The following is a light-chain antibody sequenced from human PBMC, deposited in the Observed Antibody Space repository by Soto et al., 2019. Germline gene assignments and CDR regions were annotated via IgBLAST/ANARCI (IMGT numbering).Light chain of an antibody. Sequence: EIVLTQSPATLSLSPGERATLSCRASQSVSSSLAWYQQKPGRAPRLLIYDASNRATGIPARFSGSGSGTDFTLTISSLEPEDFAVYYCQQRSNWPLLWTFCGGTKVEIK. V-gene: IGKV3-11*01. CDR1: QSVSSS. J-gene: IGKJ4*01. CDR2: DAS. CDR3: QQRSNWPLLWT.